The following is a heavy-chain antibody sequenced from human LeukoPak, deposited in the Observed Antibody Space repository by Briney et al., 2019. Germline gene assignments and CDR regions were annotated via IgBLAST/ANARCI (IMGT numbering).Heavy chain of an antibody. V-gene: IGHV4-34*01. CDR1: GGSFSGYY. CDR2: INHSGST. Sequence: SETLSLTCAVYGGSFSGYYWSWIRQPPGKGLEWIGEINHSGSTNHNPSLKSRVTISVDTSKNQFSLKLSSVTAADTAVYYCARGARITMVRGVIITSWFDPWGQGTLVTVSS. CDR3: ARGARITMVRGVIITSWFDP. D-gene: IGHD3-10*01. J-gene: IGHJ5*02.